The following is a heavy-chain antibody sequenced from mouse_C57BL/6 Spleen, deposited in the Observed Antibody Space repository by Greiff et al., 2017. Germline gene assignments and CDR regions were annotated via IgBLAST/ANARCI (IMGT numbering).Heavy chain of an antibody. CDR2: IRNEANGYTT. CDR1: GFTFTDYY. Sequence: EVKLMESGGGLVQPGGSLSLSCAASGFTFTDYYMSWVRQPPGKALEWLGFIRNEANGYTTEYSASVKGRFTIARDNSQSILYLQMSTLRAEDSATYYCARYMEGCFYAMDYWGQGTSVTVSS. CDR3: ARYMEGCFYAMDY. V-gene: IGHV7-3*01. J-gene: IGHJ4*01.